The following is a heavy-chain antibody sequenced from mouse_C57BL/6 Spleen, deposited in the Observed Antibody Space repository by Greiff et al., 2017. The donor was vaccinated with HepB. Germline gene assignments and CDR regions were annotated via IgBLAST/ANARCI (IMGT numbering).Heavy chain of an antibody. D-gene: IGHD2-2*01. V-gene: IGHV1-26*01. CDR1: GYTFTDYY. CDR3: ARWYDGYYFDY. CDR2: INPNNGGT. J-gene: IGHJ2*01. Sequence: VQLQQSGPELVKPGASVKISCKASGYTFTDYYMNWVKQSHGKSLEWIGDINPNNGGTSYNQKFKGKATFTVDKSSSTAYMELRSLTSEDSAVYYCARWYDGYYFDYWGQGTTLTVSS.